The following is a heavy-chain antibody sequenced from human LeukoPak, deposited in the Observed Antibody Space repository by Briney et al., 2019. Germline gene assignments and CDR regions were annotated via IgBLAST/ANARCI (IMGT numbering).Heavy chain of an antibody. J-gene: IGHJ4*02. CDR2: IYYSGST. V-gene: IGHV4-39*01. CDR1: GGSISRTSYY. CDR3: ATPPTDDDY. Sequence: SETLSLTCTVSGGSISRTSYYWGWIRQPPGKGLEWIGSIYYSGSTYYNPSLKSRVTISVDTSKNQFSLKLSSVAAADTAVYYCATPPTDDDYWGQGTLVTVSS.